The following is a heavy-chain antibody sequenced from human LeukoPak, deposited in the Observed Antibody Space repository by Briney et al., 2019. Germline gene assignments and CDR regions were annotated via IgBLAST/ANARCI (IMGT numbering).Heavy chain of an antibody. D-gene: IGHD5-24*01. CDR3: AKQGDNSGLDF. CDR1: GFIFNKHA. Sequence: GGSLRLSCVASGFIFNKHAMSWVRQAPGKGLEWMAVISDDTRDKYYADSVKGRFTISRDNSKNTLYLQVNSLRAEDTAVYYCAKQGDNSGLDFWGQGTLVTVSS. CDR2: ISDDTRDK. J-gene: IGHJ4*02. V-gene: IGHV3-30*18.